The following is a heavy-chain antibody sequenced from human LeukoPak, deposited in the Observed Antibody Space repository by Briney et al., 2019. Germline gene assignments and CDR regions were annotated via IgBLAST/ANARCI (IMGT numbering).Heavy chain of an antibody. V-gene: IGHV4-4*07. J-gene: IGHJ6*03. D-gene: IGHD5-18*01. CDR2: IYASGST. CDR1: GGSISSYY. Sequence: SETLSLTCTVSGGSISSYYWSWIRQPAGKGLEWIGRIYASGSTNYNPSLKSRVTMSVDTSKNQFSLKLSSVTAADTAVYYCARGLRGGYSSGGYYYYYYYMDVWGKGTTVTISS. CDR3: ARGLRGGYSSGGYYYYYYYMDV.